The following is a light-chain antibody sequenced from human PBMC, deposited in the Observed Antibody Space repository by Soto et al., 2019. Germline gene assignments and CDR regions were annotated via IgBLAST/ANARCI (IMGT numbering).Light chain of an antibody. Sequence: QSVLTQPPSVSGSPGQSVTISCTGTSSDVGGYNRVSWYRQPPGTAPKLMIYEVSSRPSGVPDRFSGSKSGNTASLTISGLQAEDGADYYCSSYTSSSTYVFGTGTKVTVL. V-gene: IGLV2-18*02. J-gene: IGLJ1*01. CDR2: EVS. CDR3: SSYTSSSTYV. CDR1: SSDVGGYNR.